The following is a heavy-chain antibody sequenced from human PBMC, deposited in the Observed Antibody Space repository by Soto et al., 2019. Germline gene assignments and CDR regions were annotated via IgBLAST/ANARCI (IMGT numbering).Heavy chain of an antibody. Sequence: RLSCAASGFTFNDFYMTLIRQAPGKGLEWVSYISSSAGTIYHADSVKGRFTISRDKDKKSLYLEMNNLRADDTAVYYCARVQPASGHYGMDVWGQGTTVTVSS. CDR2: ISSSAGTI. J-gene: IGHJ6*02. CDR3: ARVQPASGHYGMDV. V-gene: IGHV3-11*01. CDR1: GFTFNDFY. D-gene: IGHD6-25*01.